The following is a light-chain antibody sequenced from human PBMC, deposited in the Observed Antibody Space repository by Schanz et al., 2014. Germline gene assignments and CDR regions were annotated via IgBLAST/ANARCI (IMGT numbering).Light chain of an antibody. CDR1: SSDVGTYNY. CDR3: SSFTSTNTWV. CDR2: DVS. Sequence: QSALTQPRSVSGSPGQSVTISCTGTSSDVGTYNYVSWYQQHPGKAPKVMIYDVSKRPSGVPDRFSGSKSGNTASLTISGLQAEDESDYYCSSFTSTNTWVFGGGTKLTVL. J-gene: IGLJ3*02. V-gene: IGLV2-11*01.